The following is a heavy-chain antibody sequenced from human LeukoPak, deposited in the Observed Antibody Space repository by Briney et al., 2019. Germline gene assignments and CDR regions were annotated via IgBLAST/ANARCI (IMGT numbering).Heavy chain of an antibody. V-gene: IGHV4-31*03. D-gene: IGHD3-10*01. CDR2: IYYSGGT. CDR3: ARDNPYGSGSYYMRWFDP. J-gene: IGHJ5*02. Sequence: SQTLSLTCTVSGGSISSGGYYWSWIRQHPGKGLEWIGNIYYSGGTYYNPSLKSRVTISVDTSKNQFSLKLSSVTAADTAVYYCARDNPYGSGSYYMRWFDPWGQGTLVTVSS. CDR1: GGSISSGGYY.